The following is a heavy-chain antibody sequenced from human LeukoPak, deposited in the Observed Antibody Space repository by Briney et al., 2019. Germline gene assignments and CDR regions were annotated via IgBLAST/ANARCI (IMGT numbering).Heavy chain of an antibody. CDR1: GGSISSSSYY. Sequence: PSETLSLTCTVSGGSISSSSYYWGWIRQPPGKGLEWIGSIFYSGSTYYNPSLKSRVTISVDTSKNQFSLKLSSVTAADTAIYYCARPFYGGNSRDYWGQGTLVTVSS. D-gene: IGHD4-23*01. CDR2: IFYSGST. V-gene: IGHV4-39*07. J-gene: IGHJ4*02. CDR3: ARPFYGGNSRDY.